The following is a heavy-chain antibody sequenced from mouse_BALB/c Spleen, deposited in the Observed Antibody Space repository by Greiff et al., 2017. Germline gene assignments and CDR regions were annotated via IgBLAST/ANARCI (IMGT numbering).Heavy chain of an antibody. D-gene: IGHD2-3*01. V-gene: IGHV1-18*01. Sequence: EVQLQQSGPELVKPGASVKIPCKASGYTFTDYNMDWVKQSHGKSLEWIGDINPNNGGTSYNQKFKGKATLTVDKSSSTAYMELRSLTSEDSAVYYCARDGYYPFAYWGQGTLVTVSA. CDR3: ARDGYYPFAY. CDR2: INPNNGGT. J-gene: IGHJ3*01. CDR1: GYTFTDYN.